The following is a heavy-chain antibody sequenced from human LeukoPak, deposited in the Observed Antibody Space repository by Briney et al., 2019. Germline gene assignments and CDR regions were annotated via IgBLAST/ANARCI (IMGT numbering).Heavy chain of an antibody. J-gene: IGHJ4*02. CDR3: AKGYSGSYLDY. D-gene: IGHD1-26*01. CDR1: GFTFSNYA. V-gene: IGHV3-23*01. Sequence: GGSLRLSCAASGFTFSNYAMSWVRQAPGKGLEWVSTISGSGGSTYYADSVKGRFTISRGNSKNTLYLQMNSLRAEDTAVYYCAKGYSGSYLDYWGQGTLVTVSS. CDR2: ISGSGGST.